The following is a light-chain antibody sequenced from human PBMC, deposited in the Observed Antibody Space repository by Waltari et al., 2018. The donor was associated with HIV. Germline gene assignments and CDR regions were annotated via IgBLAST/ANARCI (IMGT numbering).Light chain of an antibody. CDR2: KDT. V-gene: IGLV3-25*03. J-gene: IGLJ3*02. Sequence: SYELTQPPSLSVFPGQTARITCSGAALSKKFVFWYQQKPGQAPALVIYKDTERPSEIPERFSGSSSGTTVTLTISGVQAEDDADYYCQSVDSTDTLEVFGGGTKLTVL. CDR3: QSVDSTDTLEV. CDR1: ALSKKF.